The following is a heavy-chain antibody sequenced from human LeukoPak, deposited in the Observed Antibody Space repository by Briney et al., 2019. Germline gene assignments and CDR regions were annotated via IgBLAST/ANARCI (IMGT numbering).Heavy chain of an antibody. CDR2: INQDGSEK. CDR3: AELGITMIGGV. Sequence: GGSLRLSCAASGFTFSSYWISWVRLAPGKGLEWVANINQDGSEKYYVDSVKGRFTISRDNAKNSLYLQMNSLRAEDTAVYYCAELGITMIGGVWGKGTTVTISS. V-gene: IGHV3-7*01. CDR1: GFTFSSYW. J-gene: IGHJ6*04. D-gene: IGHD3-10*02.